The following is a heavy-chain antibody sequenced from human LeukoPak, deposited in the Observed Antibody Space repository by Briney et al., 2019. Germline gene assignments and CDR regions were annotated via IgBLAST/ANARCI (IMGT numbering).Heavy chain of an antibody. J-gene: IGHJ6*03. Sequence: SETLSLTCTVSGYSISSGYYWAWIRQPPGKGLEWIGSIYHSGSTYYNPSLKSRVTISVDTSKNQFSLKLSSVTAADTAMYYCVLPTQWELGRYYMDVWGKGTTVTVSS. CDR3: VLPTQWELGRYYMDV. V-gene: IGHV4-38-2*02. CDR1: GYSISSGYY. CDR2: IYHSGST. D-gene: IGHD1-26*01.